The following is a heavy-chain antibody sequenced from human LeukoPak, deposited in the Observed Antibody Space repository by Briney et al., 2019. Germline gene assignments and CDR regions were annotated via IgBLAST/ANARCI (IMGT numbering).Heavy chain of an antibody. J-gene: IGHJ4*02. V-gene: IGHV1-2*02. D-gene: IGHD1-26*01. CDR1: GYTFTGYN. CDR2: INPNSGGT. Sequence: ASVKVSCKASGYTFTGYNMHWVRQAPGQGLEWMGWINPNSGGTNYARKFQGRVTMTRDTSISTAYMELSRLRSDDTAVYYCARGKLVGAHDYWGQGTLVTVSS. CDR3: ARGKLVGAHDY.